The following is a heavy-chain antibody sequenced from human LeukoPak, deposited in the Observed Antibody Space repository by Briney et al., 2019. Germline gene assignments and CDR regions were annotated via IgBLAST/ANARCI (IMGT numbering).Heavy chain of an antibody. CDR2: ISAYNGNT. J-gene: IGHJ4*02. CDR1: GYTFTSYG. V-gene: IGHV1-18*01. CDR3: ARDRIDGGSRILDY. D-gene: IGHD3-10*01. Sequence: ASVKVPCKASGYTFTSYGVSWVRQAPGQGLEWMGWISAYNGNTNYAQKLQGRVTMTTDTSTSTAYMELRSLRSDDTAVYYCARDRIDGGSRILDYWGQGTLVTVSS.